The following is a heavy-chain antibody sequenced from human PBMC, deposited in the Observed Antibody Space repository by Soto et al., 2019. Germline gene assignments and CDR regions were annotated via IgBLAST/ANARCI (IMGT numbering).Heavy chain of an antibody. CDR2: IKSKTDGGTT. J-gene: IGHJ6*02. CDR3: AREVRGVMSVYYYGMDV. CDR1: GFTFSNAW. Sequence: GGSLRLSCAASGFTFSNAWMSWVRQAPGKGLEWVGRIKSKTDGGTTDYAAPVKGRFTISRDDSKNTLYLQMNSLRAEDTAVYYCAREVRGVMSVYYYGMDVWGQGTTVTVSS. V-gene: IGHV3-15*01. D-gene: IGHD3-10*01.